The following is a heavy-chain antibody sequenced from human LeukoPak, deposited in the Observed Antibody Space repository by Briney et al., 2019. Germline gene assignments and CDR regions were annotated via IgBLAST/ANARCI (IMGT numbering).Heavy chain of an antibody. V-gene: IGHV4-39*07. J-gene: IGHJ4*01. CDR1: GASTSTRNYY. CDR3: ARGGSSFYGYFHF. Sequence: KSSETLSLTCTVSGASTSTRNYYWGWIRQPPGKGLEWIGSVDYTGNTYYKPSLRSRLTISVDMSRNQFSLILTSVTAADTALYYCARGGSSFYGYFHFWGHGTLVTVSS. CDR2: VDYTGNT. D-gene: IGHD6-6*01.